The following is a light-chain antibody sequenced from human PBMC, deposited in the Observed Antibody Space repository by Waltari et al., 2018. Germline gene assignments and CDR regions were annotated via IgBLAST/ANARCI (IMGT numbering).Light chain of an antibody. Sequence: QTALTQPASVSGSLGQSITISCTVTSSDIGGYNYVSWYQQHPGKAPKLMIYDVSNRPSGVSHRFSGSKSGDTASLTISGLQAEDEADYYCSSYSSISALDVFGTGTKVTVL. V-gene: IGLV2-14*03. CDR2: DVS. CDR1: SSDIGGYNY. J-gene: IGLJ1*01. CDR3: SSYSSISALDV.